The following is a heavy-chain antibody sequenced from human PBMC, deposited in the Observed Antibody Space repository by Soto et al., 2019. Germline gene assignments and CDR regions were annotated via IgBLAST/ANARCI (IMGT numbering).Heavy chain of an antibody. CDR3: ARMASFGSFNWFDP. J-gene: IGHJ5*02. CDR1: GYLFTNND. CDR2: RNPGSGDT. Sequence: AVQVSCTASGYLFTNNDVSWVRQATGQGLEGMGWRNPGSGDTGYAQKFQGRVTMTRNISIATAYMELSSLRADDTAIYYCARMASFGSFNWFDPWGQGTLVTVSS. V-gene: IGHV1-8*01. D-gene: IGHD5-18*01.